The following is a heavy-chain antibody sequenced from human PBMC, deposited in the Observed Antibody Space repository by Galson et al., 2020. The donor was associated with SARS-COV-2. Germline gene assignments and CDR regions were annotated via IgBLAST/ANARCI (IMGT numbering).Heavy chain of an antibody. CDR1: GFTFSSYA. V-gene: IGHV3-30-3*01. Sequence: GGSLRLSCAASGFTFSSYAMHWVRQAPGKGLEWVAVISYDGSNKYYADSVKGRFTISRDNSKNTLYLQMNSLRAEDTAVYYCARSTPIYFDWSPDAFDIWGQGTMVTVSS. CDR3: ARSTPIYFDWSPDAFDI. J-gene: IGHJ3*02. CDR2: ISYDGSNK. D-gene: IGHD3-9*01.